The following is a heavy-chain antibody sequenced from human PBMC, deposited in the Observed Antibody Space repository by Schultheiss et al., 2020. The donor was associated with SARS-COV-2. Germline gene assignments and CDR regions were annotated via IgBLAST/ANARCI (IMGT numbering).Heavy chain of an antibody. J-gene: IGHJ4*02. CDR3: ARDTGAPFDY. CDR1: GFTFSDYY. D-gene: IGHD1-26*01. V-gene: IGHV3-11*04. Sequence: GGSLRLSCVASGFTFSDYYMSWIRQAPGKGLEWVSYISSSGCSIYYVDSVKGRFTISRDNAEKSLYLQMNSLRAEDTAVYYCARDTGAPFDYWGQGTLVTVSS. CDR2: ISSSGCSI.